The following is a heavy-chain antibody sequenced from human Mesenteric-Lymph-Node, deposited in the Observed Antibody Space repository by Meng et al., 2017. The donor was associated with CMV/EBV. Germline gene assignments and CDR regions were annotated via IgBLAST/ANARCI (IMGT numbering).Heavy chain of an antibody. Sequence: PIDSSDWWRWYRQAPGKGLEWIGEIYHTGSNDYNQSLKSRVTISINKSKNKFSLRLNSVTAAETAVYYCARDALVWCGEEDRLGLDYWGQGTLVTVSS. D-gene: IGHD3-10*01. V-gene: IGHV4-4*02. CDR2: IYHTGSN. J-gene: IGHJ4*02. CDR1: PIDSSDW. CDR3: ARDALVWCGEEDRLGLDY.